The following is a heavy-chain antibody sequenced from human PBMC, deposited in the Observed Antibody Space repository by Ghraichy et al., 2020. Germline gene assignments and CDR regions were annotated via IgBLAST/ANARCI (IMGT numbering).Heavy chain of an antibody. Sequence: SETLSLPCTVSGGSISSSTYYWGWIRQPPGRGLECIGSIYYSGSTYYNPSLKSRVTISVDTSKNQFSLRLSSVTAADTAVYYCASGPDSGSYYGSRGEDAFDIWGQGTMVTVSS. V-gene: IGHV4-39*07. CDR2: IYYSGST. D-gene: IGHD1-26*01. CDR3: ASGPDSGSYYGSRGEDAFDI. J-gene: IGHJ3*02. CDR1: GGSISSSTYY.